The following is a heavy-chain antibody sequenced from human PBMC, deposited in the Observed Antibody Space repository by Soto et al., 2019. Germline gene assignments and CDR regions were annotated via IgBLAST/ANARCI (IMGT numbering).Heavy chain of an antibody. Sequence: ESLSLTCSVAGASTSGLYSSCVRHPPGKGMEWLGSVYYTGSTNYSPSLRSRVSISVDTSKNEFSLRLSSVTAADTAVYFCARSVADPGAHIDYWGQGTQVTVSS. J-gene: IGHJ4*02. CDR3: ARSVADPGAHIDY. CDR2: VYYTGST. CDR1: GASTSGLY. D-gene: IGHD2-8*02. V-gene: IGHV4-59*01.